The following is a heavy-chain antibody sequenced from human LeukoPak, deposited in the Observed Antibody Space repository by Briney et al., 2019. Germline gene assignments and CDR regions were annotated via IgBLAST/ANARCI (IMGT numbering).Heavy chain of an antibody. D-gene: IGHD3/OR15-3a*01. CDR3: ARGTGLNDY. CDR2: INSDGSTT. CDR1: GFTFSSYE. Sequence: TGGSLRLSCVVSGFTFSSYEMNWVRQAPGKGLVWVSHINSDGSTTSYADSVKGRFTISRDNAKNTLYLQMNSLRAEDTAVYYCARGTGLNDYWGQGTLVTVSS. J-gene: IGHJ4*02. V-gene: IGHV3-74*01.